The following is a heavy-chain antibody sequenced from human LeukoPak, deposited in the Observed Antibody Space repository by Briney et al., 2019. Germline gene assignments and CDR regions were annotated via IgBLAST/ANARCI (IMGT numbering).Heavy chain of an antibody. CDR1: GFTFYTYG. CDR2: IGPDGGTT. J-gene: IGHJ4*02. CDR3: ARGAQLTDY. D-gene: IGHD6-13*01. Sequence: GGSLRLSCAASGFTFYTYGWHWFRQPLGKGLEYFSGIGPDGGTTYYAKSVKRRFTISRDNSKSMVYLQMGSLTADDMAVYYCARGAQLTDYWGQGTLVTVSS. V-gene: IGHV3-64*01.